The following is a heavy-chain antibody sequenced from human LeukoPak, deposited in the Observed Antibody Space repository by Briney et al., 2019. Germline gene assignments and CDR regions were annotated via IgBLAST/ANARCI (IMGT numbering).Heavy chain of an antibody. V-gene: IGHV3-23*01. CDR2: ISASGGRT. Sequence: PGGSLRLSCAASEFTFSSYAMQWVRQAPGKGVEWVSGISASGGRTWYADSVKGRFTISRDNSKNTLYLQMNSLRAEDTAVYYCAKYVSAKGPPYALDVWGQGTTVTVSS. J-gene: IGHJ6*02. CDR1: EFTFSSYA. CDR3: AKYVSAKGPPYALDV. D-gene: IGHD2/OR15-2a*01.